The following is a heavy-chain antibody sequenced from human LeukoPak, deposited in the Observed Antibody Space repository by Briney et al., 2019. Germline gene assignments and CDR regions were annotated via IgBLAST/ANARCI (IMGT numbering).Heavy chain of an antibody. CDR1: GFTFSNAW. V-gene: IGHV3-15*01. CDR2: IKSKSDGGTT. D-gene: IGHD2-8*02. Sequence: NSGGSLRLPCAASGFTFSNAWMNWVRQAPGKGLEWVGRIKSKSDGGTTEYAAPVKGRFTISRDDSENTLYLQMNSLKIEDKGVYYCWCAPGYWGQGTLVTVSS. J-gene: IGHJ4*02. CDR3: WCAPGY.